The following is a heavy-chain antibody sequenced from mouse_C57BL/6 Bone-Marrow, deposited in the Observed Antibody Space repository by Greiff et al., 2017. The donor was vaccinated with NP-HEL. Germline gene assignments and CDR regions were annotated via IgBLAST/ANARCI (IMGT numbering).Heavy chain of an antibody. CDR2: IHPNSGST. CDR3: ARWRGLRYFDV. D-gene: IGHD3-1*01. J-gene: IGHJ1*03. V-gene: IGHV1-64*01. CDR1: GYTFTSYW. Sequence: QVQLQQPGAELVKPGASVKLSCKASGYTFTSYWMHWVKQRPGQGLEWIGMIHPNSGSTNYNEKFKSKATLTVDKSSSTAYMELHSLTSEDSAVYFCARWRGLRYFDVWGTGTTVTVSS.